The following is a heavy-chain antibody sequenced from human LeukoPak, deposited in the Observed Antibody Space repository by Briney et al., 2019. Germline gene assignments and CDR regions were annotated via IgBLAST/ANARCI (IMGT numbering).Heavy chain of an antibody. CDR3: AKDPQSGYDFWRGYSGFDD. CDR2: MNPNSGNT. J-gene: IGHJ4*02. Sequence: ASVKVSCKASGYTFTNYDINWVRQAPGQGLEWMGWMNPNSGNTGYAQKFQGRVTMTRNTSISTAYMELSSLRSEDTAVYYCAKDPQSGYDFWRGYSGFDDWGQGTLVIVSS. D-gene: IGHD3/OR15-3a*01. V-gene: IGHV1-8*01. CDR1: GYTFTNYD.